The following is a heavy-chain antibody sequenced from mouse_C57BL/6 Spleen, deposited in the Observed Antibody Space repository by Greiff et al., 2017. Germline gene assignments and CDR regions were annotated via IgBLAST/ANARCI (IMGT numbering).Heavy chain of an antibody. V-gene: IGHV1-55*01. CDR3: AREGETYYGSSLDY. CDR2: IYPGSGST. J-gene: IGHJ2*01. Sequence: QVQLQQPGAELVKPGASVKMSCKASGYTFTSYWIPWVKQRPGQGLEWIGDIYPGSGSTNYNEKFKSKATLTVDTSSSTAYMQLSSLTSEDSAVYYCAREGETYYGSSLDYWGQGTTLTVSS. CDR1: GYTFTSYW. D-gene: IGHD1-1*01.